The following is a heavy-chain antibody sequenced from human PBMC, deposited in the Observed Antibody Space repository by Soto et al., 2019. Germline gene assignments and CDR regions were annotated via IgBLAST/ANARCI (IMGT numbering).Heavy chain of an antibody. CDR2: ITGSGGNT. V-gene: IGHV3-23*01. CDR3: ALSGLRSSSSGDFYY. J-gene: IGHJ4*02. Sequence: EVQLLESGGNSVQQGESLRLSCAASGFTFSNYVMNWVRQAPGKGLEWVSSITGSGGNTYYADSVKGRFTMSRDNSKTTLSLQMNSLRAEDTAVYYCALSGLRSSSSGDFYYWGQGTLVTVSS. D-gene: IGHD6-13*01. CDR1: GFTFSNYV.